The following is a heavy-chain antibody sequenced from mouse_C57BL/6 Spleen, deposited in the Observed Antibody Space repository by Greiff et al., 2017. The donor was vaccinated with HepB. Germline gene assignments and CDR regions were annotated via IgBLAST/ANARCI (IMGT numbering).Heavy chain of an antibody. Sequence: VQLQQPGTELVKPGASVKLSCKASGYTFTSYWMHWVMQRPGQGLEWIGNINPSNGGTNYNEKFKSKATLTVDKSSSTAYMQLSSLTSEDSAVSYCARERDGTRDAMDYWGQGTSVTVSS. CDR1: GYTFTSYW. CDR2: INPSNGGT. CDR3: ARERDGTRDAMDY. J-gene: IGHJ4*01. V-gene: IGHV1-53*01. D-gene: IGHD2-1*01.